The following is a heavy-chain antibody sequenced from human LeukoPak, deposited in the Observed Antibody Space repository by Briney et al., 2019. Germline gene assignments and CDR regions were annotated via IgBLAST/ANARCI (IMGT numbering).Heavy chain of an antibody. CDR1: GFTFSDYY. J-gene: IGHJ4*02. D-gene: IGHD2-2*01. Sequence: TGGSLKLSCAASGFTFSDYYMSWIRQAPGKGLEWVSYISSSGSTIDYADSVKGRFTISRDNAKNSLYLQMNSLRTEDTAVYYCARSIPAGNRRWGQGTLVTVSS. CDR2: ISSSGSTI. V-gene: IGHV3-11*01. CDR3: ARSIPAGNRR.